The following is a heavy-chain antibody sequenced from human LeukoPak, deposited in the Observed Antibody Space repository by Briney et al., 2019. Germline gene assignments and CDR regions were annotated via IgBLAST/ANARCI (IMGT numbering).Heavy chain of an antibody. CDR3: ATRSTRGYDILTGYSPGDYYYMDV. CDR1: GFTFTSSA. D-gene: IGHD3-9*01. CDR2: IVVGSGNT. J-gene: IGHJ6*03. V-gene: IGHV1-58*01. Sequence: HWASVKVSCKASGFTFTSSAVQWVRQARGQRLEWIGWIVVGSGNTNYAQKFQERVTITRDMSTSTAYMELSSLRSEDTAVYYCATRSTRGYDILTGYSPGDYYYMDVWGKGTTVTVSS.